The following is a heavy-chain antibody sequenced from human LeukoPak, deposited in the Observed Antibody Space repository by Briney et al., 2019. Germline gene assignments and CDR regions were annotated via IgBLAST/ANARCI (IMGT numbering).Heavy chain of an antibody. V-gene: IGHV3-23*01. D-gene: IGHD1-26*01. Sequence: GGSLRLSCAASGFTFSSYSMNWVRQAPGKGLEWVSAISAGGSSTYYADSVKGRFTISRDNSKNTLYLQVNSLRAEDTAVYYCAKGGGGNYYYYFDYWGQGTLVTVSS. J-gene: IGHJ4*02. CDR1: GFTFSSYS. CDR3: AKGGGGNYYYYFDY. CDR2: ISAGGSST.